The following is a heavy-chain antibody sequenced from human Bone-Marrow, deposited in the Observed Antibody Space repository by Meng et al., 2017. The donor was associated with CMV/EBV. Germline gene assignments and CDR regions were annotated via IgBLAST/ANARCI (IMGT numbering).Heavy chain of an antibody. CDR3: AKVEGRGRLDYYYYGMDV. Sequence: GESLKISCAASGFTFSSYNMNWVRQAPGKGLEWVSAISGSGGSTYYADSVKGRFTISRDNSKNTLYLQMNSLRAEDTAVYYCAKVEGRGRLDYYYYGMDVWGQGTTVTVSS. D-gene: IGHD3-10*01. CDR1: GFTFSSYN. V-gene: IGHV3-23*01. CDR2: ISGSGGST. J-gene: IGHJ6*02.